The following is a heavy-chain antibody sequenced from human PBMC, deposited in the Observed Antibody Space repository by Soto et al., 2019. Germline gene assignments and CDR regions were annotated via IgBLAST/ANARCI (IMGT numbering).Heavy chain of an antibody. V-gene: IGHV1-69*15. J-gene: IGHJ4*02. CDR2: IIPIFRAT. CDR3: XXXXXXXXXCPTY. CDR1: GGTFSSHA. Sequence: VQLVQSGAEVKKPGSSVKVSCKTSGGTFSSHAVSWVRQAPGQGLEWMGRIIPIFRATNYAEKFQGRVXXXXXXXXXXXXXXXXXXXXXXXXXXXXXXXXXXXXXCPTYWGQGTLVTVSS.